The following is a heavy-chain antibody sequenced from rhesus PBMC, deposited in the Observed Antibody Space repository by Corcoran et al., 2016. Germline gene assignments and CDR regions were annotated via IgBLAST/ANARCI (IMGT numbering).Heavy chain of an antibody. Sequence: QVQLQESGPGLVKPSETLSLTCAVSGGSVSSGYGWRWIRQPPGKGLEWICYIYGSSGNTYYNPSLKSRVTISKDTSKNQCSLKLSSVTAADTAVYYCARGGSWSFDSWGQGVLVTVSS. CDR2: IYGSSGNT. CDR3: ARGGSWSFDS. CDR1: GGSVSSGYG. V-gene: IGHV4S7*01. J-gene: IGHJ4*01. D-gene: IGHD6-13*01.